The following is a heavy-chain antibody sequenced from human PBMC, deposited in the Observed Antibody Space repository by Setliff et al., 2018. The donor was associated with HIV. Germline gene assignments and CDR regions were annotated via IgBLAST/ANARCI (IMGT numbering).Heavy chain of an antibody. Sequence: SETLSLTCAVSGASIISSNWWSWVRQPPGKGLGWIGEIYHDGSTNYNPSLKSRVTILVDKSKNQFSLKMSSVTAADTAVYYCARVAVAGTTFDVFDIWGQGTMVTVS. CDR2: IYHDGST. J-gene: IGHJ3*02. D-gene: IGHD6-19*01. CDR1: GASIISSNW. CDR3: ARVAVAGTTFDVFDI. V-gene: IGHV4-4*02.